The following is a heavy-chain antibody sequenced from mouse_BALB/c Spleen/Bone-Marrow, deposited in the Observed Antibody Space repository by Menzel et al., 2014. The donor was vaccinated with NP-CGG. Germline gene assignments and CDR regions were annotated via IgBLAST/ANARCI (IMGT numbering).Heavy chain of an antibody. J-gene: IGHJ3*01. CDR3: ARGVRAFAY. Sequence: EVKLMESGPGLVKPSQSLSLTCSVTGYSITSGYYWNWIRQFPGNKLEWMGYISYDGSNNYNPSLKNRISITRDTSKNQFFLKLNSVTTEDTATYYCARGVRAFAYWGQGTLVTVSA. CDR1: GYSITSGYY. D-gene: IGHD2-14*01. V-gene: IGHV3-6*02. CDR2: ISYDGSN.